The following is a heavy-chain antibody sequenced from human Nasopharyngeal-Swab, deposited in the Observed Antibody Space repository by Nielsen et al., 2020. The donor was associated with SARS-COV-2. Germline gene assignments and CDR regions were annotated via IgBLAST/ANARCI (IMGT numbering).Heavy chain of an antibody. V-gene: IGHV3-9*01. D-gene: IGHD4/OR15-4a*01. CDR2: ISWDSGNI. Sequence: SLSLSCAVSGFTFDDYSIHWVRQAPGRGLEWVSGISWDSGNIGYADSVKGRFTIPRDNAKNSLYLQMKSLRAEDTAVYYCARDLDCGVQRSLGVFDIWGQGTMVTVSS. J-gene: IGHJ3*02. CDR3: ARDLDCGVQRSLGVFDI. CDR1: GFTFDDYS.